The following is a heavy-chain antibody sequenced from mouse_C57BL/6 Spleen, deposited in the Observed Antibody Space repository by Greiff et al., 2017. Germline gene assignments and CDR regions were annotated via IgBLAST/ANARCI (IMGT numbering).Heavy chain of an antibody. J-gene: IGHJ4*01. D-gene: IGHD2-4*01. Sequence: EVKLMESGGGLVQPKGSLKFSCAASGFSFNTYAMNWVSQAPGKGLEWVARIRSKSNNYATYYVDSVKDRLTISRDDSESMLYLQMNKLKTEDTAMYYCVRQGNDYGYAMDYWGQGTSVTVSS. CDR1: GFSFNTYA. CDR3: VRQGNDYGYAMDY. V-gene: IGHV10-1*01. CDR2: IRSKSNNYAT.